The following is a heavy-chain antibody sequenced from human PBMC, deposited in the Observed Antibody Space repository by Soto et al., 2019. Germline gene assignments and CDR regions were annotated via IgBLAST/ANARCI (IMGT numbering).Heavy chain of an antibody. V-gene: IGHV4-59*12. CDR1: SYY. Sequence: SYYWSWIRQPPGKGLEWIGYISYSGSTNYNPSLKSRVTISVDTSKNQFSLKLSSVTAADTAVYYCAREGYYYYGMDVWGQGTTVTVSS. J-gene: IGHJ6*02. CDR3: AREGYYYYGMDV. CDR2: ISYSGST.